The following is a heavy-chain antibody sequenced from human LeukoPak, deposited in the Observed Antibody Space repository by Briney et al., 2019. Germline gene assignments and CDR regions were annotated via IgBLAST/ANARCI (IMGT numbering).Heavy chain of an antibody. Sequence: GGSLRLSCAASGFTFSSYGMHWVRQAPGKGLEWVAVIWYDGSNKYYADSVKGRFTISRDNSKNTLYLQMNSLRAEDTAVYYCARAYCGGDCYSDYYYYGMDVWGQGTTVTVSS. CDR2: IWYDGSNK. D-gene: IGHD2-21*02. CDR1: GFTFSSYG. J-gene: IGHJ6*02. CDR3: ARAYCGGDCYSDYYYYGMDV. V-gene: IGHV3-33*01.